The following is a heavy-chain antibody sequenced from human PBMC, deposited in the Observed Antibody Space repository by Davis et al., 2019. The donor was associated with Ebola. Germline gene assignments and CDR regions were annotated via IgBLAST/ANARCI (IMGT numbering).Heavy chain of an antibody. CDR1: GYTFTSYG. CDR3: ARVLGGYGYPYYYYYYGMDV. V-gene: IGHV1-8*02. CDR2: MNPNSGNT. J-gene: IGHJ6*02. D-gene: IGHD5-18*01. Sequence: ASVKVSCKASGYTFTSYGISWVRQATGQGIEWMGWMNPNSGNTGYAQKFQGRVTMTRNTSISTAYMELSSLRSEDTAVYYCARVLGGYGYPYYYYYYGMDVWGQGTTVTVSS.